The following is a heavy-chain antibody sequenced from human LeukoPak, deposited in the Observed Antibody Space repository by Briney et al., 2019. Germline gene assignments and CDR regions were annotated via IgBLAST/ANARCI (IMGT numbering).Heavy chain of an antibody. V-gene: IGHV1-3*01. CDR2: ISVGDGNT. D-gene: IGHD2-2*01. CDR3: ARGYSGAVPAAHPDF. Sequence: GASVKVSCKASGYTFTTYAIHWVRQAPGQGLQWTGWISVGDGNTNYSQKFQGRVTLTRDTSASTAYMELTSLISEDTAVYYCARGYSGAVPAAHPDFWGQGTPVTVSS. J-gene: IGHJ4*02. CDR1: GYTFTTYA.